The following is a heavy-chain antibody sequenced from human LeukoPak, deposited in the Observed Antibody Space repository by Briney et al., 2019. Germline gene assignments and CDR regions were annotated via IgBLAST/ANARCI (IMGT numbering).Heavy chain of an antibody. D-gene: IGHD2-21*02. CDR2: IYYSGST. J-gene: IGHJ4*02. V-gene: IGHV4-30-4*01. Sequence: PSQTLSLTCAVSGGSISSADYYWSWIRQSPGKGLEWIGFIYYSGSTYYNPSLKSRVTISVDTSKNQSSLKLRSVTAADTAVYYCASIVVVTAAIDYWGQGTLVTVSS. CDR1: GGSISSADYY. CDR3: ASIVVVTAAIDY.